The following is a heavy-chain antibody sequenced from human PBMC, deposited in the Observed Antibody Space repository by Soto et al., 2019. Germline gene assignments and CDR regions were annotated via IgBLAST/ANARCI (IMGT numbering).Heavy chain of an antibody. CDR3: TTANFEFWSGYYLDY. CDR2: IKSKTDGGTT. J-gene: IGHJ4*02. Sequence: PGGSLRLSCAASGFTFSNAWMSWVRQAPGKGLEWVGRIKSKTDGGTTDYAAPVKGRFTISRDDSKNTLYLQMNSLKTEDTAVYYCTTANFEFWSGYYLDYRGQGTLVTVSS. CDR1: GFTFSNAW. D-gene: IGHD3-3*01. V-gene: IGHV3-15*01.